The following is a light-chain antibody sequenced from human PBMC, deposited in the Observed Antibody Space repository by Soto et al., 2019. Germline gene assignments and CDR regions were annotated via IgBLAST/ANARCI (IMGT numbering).Light chain of an antibody. CDR1: QSISSW. J-gene: IGKJ2*01. CDR3: QQYTSYVYT. V-gene: IGKV1-5*03. Sequence: DIQMTQSPSTLSASVGDRVTITCRASQSISSWLAWYQQKPGKAPKLLIYKASSLESGVPSRFSGSGSGTEFPLTISSLQPDDFATYYCQQYTSYVYTFGQGPKLEIK. CDR2: KAS.